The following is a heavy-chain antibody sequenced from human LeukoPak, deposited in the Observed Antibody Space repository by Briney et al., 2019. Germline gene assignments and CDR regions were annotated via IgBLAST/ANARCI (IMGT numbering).Heavy chain of an antibody. CDR1: GGSFSGYY. J-gene: IGHJ3*02. CDR3: ASWGGLYYYDSSGYSEGDAFDI. CDR2: IYYSGST. D-gene: IGHD3-22*01. Sequence: SETLSLTCAVYGGSFSGYYWSWLRQPPGKGLEWIGSIYYSGSTYYNPSLKSRVTISVDTSKNQFSLKLSSVTAADTAVHYCASWGGLYYYDSSGYSEGDAFDIWGQGTMVTVSS. V-gene: IGHV4-34*01.